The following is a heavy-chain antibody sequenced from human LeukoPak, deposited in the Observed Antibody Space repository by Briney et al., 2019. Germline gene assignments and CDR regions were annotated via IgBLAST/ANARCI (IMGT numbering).Heavy chain of an antibody. Sequence: PGGSLRLSCAASGFTFSSYGMHWVRQAPGKGLEWVAVIWYDGSNKYYADTVKGRFTISRDNSKNTLYLQMNSLRAEDTAVYYCARGLPAMVRGVILDYFDYWGQGTLVTVSS. J-gene: IGHJ4*02. D-gene: IGHD3-10*01. CDR2: IWYDGSNK. CDR1: GFTFSSYG. CDR3: ARGLPAMVRGVILDYFDY. V-gene: IGHV3-33*01.